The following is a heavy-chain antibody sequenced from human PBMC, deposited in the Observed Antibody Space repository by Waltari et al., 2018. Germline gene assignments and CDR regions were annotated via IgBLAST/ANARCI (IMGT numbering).Heavy chain of an antibody. CDR2: FDPEDGET. Sequence: QVQLVQSGAEVKKPGASVKVSCKVSGYTLTELSMHWVRQAPGKGIEWMGGFDPEDGETIYAQKFQGRVTMTEDTSTDTAYMELSSLRSEDTAVYYCATDFTAIAAGTRPSDAFDIWGQGTMVTVSS. CDR3: ATDFTAIAAGTRPSDAFDI. CDR1: GYTLTELS. D-gene: IGHD6-13*01. V-gene: IGHV1-24*01. J-gene: IGHJ3*02.